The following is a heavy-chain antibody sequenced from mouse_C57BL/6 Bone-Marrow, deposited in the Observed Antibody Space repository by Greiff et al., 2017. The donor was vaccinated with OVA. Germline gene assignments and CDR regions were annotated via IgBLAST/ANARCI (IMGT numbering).Heavy chain of an antibody. V-gene: IGHV5-4*03. Sequence: EVNVVESGGGLVKPGGSLKLSCAASGFTFSSYAMSWVRQTPEKRLEWVATISDGGSYTYYPDNVKGRFTISRDNAKNNLYLQMSHLKSEDTAMYYCARAYYGSSPPDYWGQGTTLTVSS. CDR2: ISDGGSYT. CDR3: ARAYYGSSPPDY. J-gene: IGHJ2*01. D-gene: IGHD1-1*01. CDR1: GFTFSSYA.